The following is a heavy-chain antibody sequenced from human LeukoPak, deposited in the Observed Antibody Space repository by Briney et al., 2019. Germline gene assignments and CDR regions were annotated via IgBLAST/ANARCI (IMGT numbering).Heavy chain of an antibody. CDR2: ISPTGSTT. CDR3: ARGPSSNWSGLDF. V-gene: IGHV3-74*01. J-gene: IGHJ4*02. Sequence: QAGGSLRLSCAASGFTFSSYAMSWVRQAPGKGLVWVSRISPTGSTTSYADSVKGRFTVSRDNAKNTLYLQVNNLRAEDTAVYYRARGPSSNWSGLDFWGQGTLLTVSA. CDR1: GFTFSSYA. D-gene: IGHD6-13*01.